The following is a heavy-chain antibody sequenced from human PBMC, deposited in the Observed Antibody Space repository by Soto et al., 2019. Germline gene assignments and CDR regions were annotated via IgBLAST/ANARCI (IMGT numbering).Heavy chain of an antibody. CDR2: ISGYDHIT. D-gene: IGHD3-3*01. CDR1: GYTFTSFG. V-gene: IGHV1-18*01. J-gene: IGHJ4*02. CDR3: ARYDFWSGYWPFDY. Sequence: ASVKVSCKASGYTFTSFGISWVRQAPGQGLEWMGWISGYDHITKYSQKLQGRVTMTTDTSTNTAHMELRSLRSDDTAVYYCARYDFWSGYWPFDYWGQG.